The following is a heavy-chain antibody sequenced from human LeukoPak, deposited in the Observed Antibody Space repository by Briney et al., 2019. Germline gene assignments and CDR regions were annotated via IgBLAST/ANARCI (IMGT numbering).Heavy chain of an antibody. CDR3: AGRRVLDASFDY. D-gene: IGHD3-16*01. CDR1: GFTFSSYS. J-gene: IGHJ4*02. Sequence: AGGSLRLSCAASGFTFSSYSMNWVRQAPGKGLEWVSVIYSGDNTYYVESVKGRFTISRDNSKNTLFLQLNRLRAEDTAVYYCAGRRVLDASFDYWGQGTLVTVSS. CDR2: IYSGDNT. V-gene: IGHV3-66*02.